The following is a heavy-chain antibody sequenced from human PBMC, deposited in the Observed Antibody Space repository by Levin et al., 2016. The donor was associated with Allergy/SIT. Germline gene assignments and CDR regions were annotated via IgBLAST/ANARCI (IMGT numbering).Heavy chain of an antibody. V-gene: IGHV5-51*01. CDR2: IYPGDSDT. Sequence: VRQMPGKGLEWMGIIYPGDSDTRYSPSFQGQVTISADKSISTAYLQWSSLKASDTAMYYCARHGLRVGAPDYWGQGTLVTVSS. CDR3: ARHGLRVGAPDY. D-gene: IGHD1-26*01. J-gene: IGHJ4*02.